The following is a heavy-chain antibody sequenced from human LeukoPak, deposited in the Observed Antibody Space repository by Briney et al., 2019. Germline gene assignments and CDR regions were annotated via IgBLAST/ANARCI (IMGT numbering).Heavy chain of an antibody. D-gene: IGHD2-15*01. CDR2: IWYGGSKK. V-gene: IGHV3-33*01. J-gene: IGHJ3*02. Sequence: GGSLRLSCAASGFTSSSYGMQWVRQAPGKGLEWVAVIWYGGSKKYYADSVKGRFTISRDNSKNTLYLQMSSLRAEDPAVYYCARARATGDAFDIWGQGTMVTVSS. CDR1: GFTSSSYG. CDR3: ARARATGDAFDI.